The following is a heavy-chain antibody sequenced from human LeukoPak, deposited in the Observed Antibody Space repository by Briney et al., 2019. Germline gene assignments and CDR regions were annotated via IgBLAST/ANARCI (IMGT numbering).Heavy chain of an antibody. J-gene: IGHJ4*02. CDR2: IRYDGSDK. Sequence: GGSLRLSCAAPGFTFSSYGMHWVRQAPGKGLEWVAFIRYDGSDKYYADSVKGRFTISRDNSKNTLYLQMNSLRAEDTAVYYCAKGPGFYFDYWGQGTLVTVSS. V-gene: IGHV3-30*02. CDR1: GFTFSSYG. CDR3: AKGPGFYFDY.